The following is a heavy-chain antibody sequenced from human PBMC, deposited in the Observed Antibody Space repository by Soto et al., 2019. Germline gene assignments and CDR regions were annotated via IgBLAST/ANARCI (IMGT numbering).Heavy chain of an antibody. CDR2: TRSGGRGE. J-gene: IGHJ4*02. CDR3: AKDDDTSSHYSLLDF. V-gene: IGHV3-33*06. D-gene: IGHD3-22*01. Sequence: QVQLVESGGGVVQPGTSLRLSCAASGFAFSYHGIHWVRQAPGKGLEWVAVTRSGGRGEYYADSVRGRFTISRDNSKTPVYLQMNSLRVEDTAVYYCAKDDDTSSHYSLLDFRGQGTLVTVSS. CDR1: GFAFSYHG.